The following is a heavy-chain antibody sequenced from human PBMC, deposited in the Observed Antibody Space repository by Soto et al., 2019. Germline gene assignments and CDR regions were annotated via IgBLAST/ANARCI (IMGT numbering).Heavy chain of an antibody. V-gene: IGHV4-30-2*02. J-gene: IGHJ5*02. Sequence: PSEMLSLTCAVSGGSISSGGYSWSWIRQPPGKGLEWIGYIYHSGSTYYNPSLKSRVTISVDRSKNQFSLKLTSVTAADTAVYYCASALYCSGGSCSFDPWGQGTLVTV. D-gene: IGHD2-15*01. CDR2: IYHSGST. CDR1: GGSISSGGYS. CDR3: ASALYCSGGSCSFDP.